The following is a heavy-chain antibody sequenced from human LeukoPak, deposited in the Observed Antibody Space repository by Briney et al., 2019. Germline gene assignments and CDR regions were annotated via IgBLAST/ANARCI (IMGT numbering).Heavy chain of an antibody. D-gene: IGHD1-1*01. Sequence: GGSLRLSCAASGFTFSSYWMHWVRRAPGKGLVWVSRINSDGSRISYADSVKGRFTISRDDSQNTVYLQMDSLRAEDTAVYYCTTRLQHHFDYWGQGTQVTVSS. J-gene: IGHJ4*02. CDR1: GFTFSSYW. CDR3: TTRLQHHFDY. V-gene: IGHV3-74*01. CDR2: INSDGSRI.